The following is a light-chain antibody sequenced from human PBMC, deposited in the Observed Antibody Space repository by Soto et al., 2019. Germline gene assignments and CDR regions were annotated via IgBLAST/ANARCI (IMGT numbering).Light chain of an antibody. CDR1: QSVSNNY. J-gene: IGKJ2*01. V-gene: IGKV3-20*01. Sequence: EVVLTQSPGTLSLSPGDRATLSCRASQSVSNNYFAWYQQKPSQAPRLLIFGSSDRATGIPDRFSGSGSGTDFTLTISRLEPEDFAVYYCQQYGSSPPYTFGQGTKLEIK. CDR2: GSS. CDR3: QQYGSSPPYT.